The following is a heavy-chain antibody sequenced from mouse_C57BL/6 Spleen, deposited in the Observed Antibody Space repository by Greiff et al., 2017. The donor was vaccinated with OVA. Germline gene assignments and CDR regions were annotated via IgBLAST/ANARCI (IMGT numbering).Heavy chain of an antibody. J-gene: IGHJ3*01. CDR1: GYTFTSYW. D-gene: IGHD2-4*01. CDR2: IHPSDSDT. CDR3: AIAIYYDYDGGAY. V-gene: IGHV1-74*01. Sequence: VQLQQPGAELVKPGASVKVSCKASGYTFTSYWMHWVKQRPGQGLEWIGRIHPSDSDTNYNQKFKGKATLTVDKSSSTAYMQLSSLTSEDSAVYYCAIAIYYDYDGGAYWGQGTLVTVSA.